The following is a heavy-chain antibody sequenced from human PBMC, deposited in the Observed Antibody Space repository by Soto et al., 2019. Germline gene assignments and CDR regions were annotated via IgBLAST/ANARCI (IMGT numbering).Heavy chain of an antibody. J-gene: IGHJ4*02. Sequence: GGSLRLSCAASGFTFSSYSMNWVRQAPGKGLEWVSYISSSSSTIYYADSVKGRFTISRDNSKNTLYLQMNSLRAEDTAVYYCEKYEGGLYSSSSFYYWGQGTLVTVSS. CDR3: EKYEGGLYSSSSFYY. CDR2: ISSSSSTI. V-gene: IGHV3-48*01. D-gene: IGHD6-6*01. CDR1: GFTFSSYS.